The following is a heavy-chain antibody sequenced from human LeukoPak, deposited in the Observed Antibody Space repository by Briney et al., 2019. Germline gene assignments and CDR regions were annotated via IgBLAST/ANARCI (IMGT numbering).Heavy chain of an antibody. CDR1: GDTFRTYA. CDR2: IIPIFGTT. Sequence: ASVKVSCKVSGDTFRTYAISWVRQAPGQGLEWMGRIIPIFGTTNYAQKFQDSVTITADKSTSTAYMELSSLRSEDTAVYYCAYNSSTWYADYWGQGTLVTVSS. J-gene: IGHJ4*02. D-gene: IGHD1-14*01. V-gene: IGHV1-69*06. CDR3: AYNSSTWYADY.